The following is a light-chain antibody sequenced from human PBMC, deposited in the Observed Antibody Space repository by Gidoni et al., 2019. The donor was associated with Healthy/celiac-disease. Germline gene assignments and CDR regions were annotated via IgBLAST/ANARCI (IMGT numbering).Light chain of an antibody. CDR2: GAS. V-gene: IGKV3-15*01. CDR1: QSVGSN. Sequence: EIAMTQSPATLSVSPGERVTLSCRASQSVGSNLAWYQQKPGQAPRLLIYGASTRATGIPARFSGSGSGTEFTLTISSLQSEDFAVYYCQQYNDWPRTFGQGTKVEIK. J-gene: IGKJ1*01. CDR3: QQYNDWPRT.